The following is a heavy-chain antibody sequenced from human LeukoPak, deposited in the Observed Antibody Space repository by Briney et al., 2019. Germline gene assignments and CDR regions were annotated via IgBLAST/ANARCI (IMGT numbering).Heavy chain of an antibody. J-gene: IGHJ6*03. Sequence: PSETLSLTCSVSGGPIISHYWSWVRQPPGKGLEWIGYISNSGSTNYNPYPRSRVTTSIETNKGQSYLELSSVPAADSAIYYCVRDALEGYYSYYYMDVWGRGTTVTVSS. CDR2: ISNSGST. CDR3: VRDALEGYYSYYYMDV. D-gene: IGHD1-1*01. CDR1: GGPIISHY. V-gene: IGHV4-59*11.